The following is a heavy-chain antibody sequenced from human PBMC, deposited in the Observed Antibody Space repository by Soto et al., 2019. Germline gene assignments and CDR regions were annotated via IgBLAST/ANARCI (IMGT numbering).Heavy chain of an antibody. Sequence: SETLSLTCTVSGGSISSYYWSWIRQPPGKGLEWIGYIYYSGSTNYNPSLKSRVTISVDTSKNQLSLKLSSVTAADTAVYYCASRLEYYDSSGYPSLRFDYWGQGTLVTVSS. CDR2: IYYSGST. J-gene: IGHJ4*02. V-gene: IGHV4-59*01. CDR3: ASRLEYYDSSGYPSLRFDY. D-gene: IGHD3-22*01. CDR1: GGSISSYY.